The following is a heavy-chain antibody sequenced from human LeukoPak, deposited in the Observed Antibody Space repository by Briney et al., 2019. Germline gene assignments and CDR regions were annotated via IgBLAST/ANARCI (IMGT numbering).Heavy chain of an antibody. CDR1: GFTFSSYS. J-gene: IGHJ6*03. D-gene: IGHD2-8*01. CDR3: ARGVMVSYYMDV. V-gene: IGHV3-21*01. Sequence: GGSLRLSCAASGFTFSSYSMNWVRQAPGEGLEWVSFISGSSSYIYYADSVKGRITISRDNAKNSLYLQMNTLRAEDTAVYYCARGVMVSYYMDVWGKGTTVTVSS. CDR2: ISGSSSYI.